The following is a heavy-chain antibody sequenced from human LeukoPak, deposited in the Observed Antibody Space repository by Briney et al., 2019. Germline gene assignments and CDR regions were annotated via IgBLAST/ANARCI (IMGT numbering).Heavy chain of an antibody. Sequence: GGSLRLSCAASGFTFSDYWMSWVRQAPGKGLEWVASIKQDGSEKYYVDSVKGRFTISKDNPKNSLYLQMNSLRAEDTAVYYCARATRGFDPWGQETLVTVSS. CDR2: IKQDGSEK. V-gene: IGHV3-7*01. J-gene: IGHJ5*02. CDR1: GFTFSDYW. CDR3: ARATRGFDP.